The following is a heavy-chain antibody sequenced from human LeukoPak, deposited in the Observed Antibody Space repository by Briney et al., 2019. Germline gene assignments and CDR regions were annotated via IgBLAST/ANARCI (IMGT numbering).Heavy chain of an antibody. Sequence: GGSLRLSCAASGFTFSRYGMSWVRQAPGKGLEWVSAISGSGGSTYYADSVKGRFTISRDTSKNTLYLQMNSLRADDTAVYYCAKSPQSLGGYYYYMDVWGKGTTVTVSS. V-gene: IGHV3-23*01. CDR2: ISGSGGST. CDR3: AKSPQSLGGYYYYMDV. CDR1: GFTFSRYG. J-gene: IGHJ6*03. D-gene: IGHD3-16*01.